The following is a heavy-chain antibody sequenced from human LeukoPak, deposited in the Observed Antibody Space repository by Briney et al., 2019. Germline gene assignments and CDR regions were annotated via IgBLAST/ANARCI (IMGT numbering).Heavy chain of an antibody. CDR3: ARQYYYYSIDS. D-gene: IGHD3-22*01. Sequence: SETLSLTCTVSGASISSYYWSWIRQPPGKGVEWIGYIHYSEGTRYNPSLKGRVTISVDTTKNQSSLKLSSVTAADTAVYYCARQYYYYSIDSWGQGTLVTVSS. CDR1: GASISSYY. CDR2: IHYSEGT. J-gene: IGHJ4*02. V-gene: IGHV4-59*08.